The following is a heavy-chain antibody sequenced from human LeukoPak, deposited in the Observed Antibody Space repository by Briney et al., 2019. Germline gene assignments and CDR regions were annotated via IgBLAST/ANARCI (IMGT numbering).Heavy chain of an antibody. D-gene: IGHD2-15*01. V-gene: IGHV1-69*13. J-gene: IGHJ6*03. Sequence: GASVKVSCKASGGTFSSYAISWVRQAPGQGLEWMGGIIPILGTGKYAQKFQGRVTVIADEFTSTAYMELSSLRSEDTAVYYCASRYCSGGSCFSRDYYYYYMDVWGKGTTVTVSS. CDR2: IIPILGTG. CDR1: GGTFSSYA. CDR3: ASRYCSGGSCFSRDYYYYYMDV.